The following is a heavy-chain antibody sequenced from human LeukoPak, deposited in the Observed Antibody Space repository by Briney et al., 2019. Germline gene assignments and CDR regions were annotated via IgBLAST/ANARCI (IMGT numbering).Heavy chain of an antibody. J-gene: IGHJ3*02. CDR1: GFTVSSNY. Sequence: PGGSLRLSCGASGFTVSSNYMSWVRQAPGKGLEWVSSISSSSSYIYYADSVKGRFTISRDNAKNSLYLQMNSLRAEDTAVYYCARVDSGGGAFDIWGQGTMVTVSS. V-gene: IGHV3-21*01. CDR3: ARVDSGGGAFDI. D-gene: IGHD2-15*01. CDR2: ISSSSSYI.